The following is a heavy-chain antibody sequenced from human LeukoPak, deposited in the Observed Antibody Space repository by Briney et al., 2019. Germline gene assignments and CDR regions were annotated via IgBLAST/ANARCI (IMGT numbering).Heavy chain of an antibody. V-gene: IGHV4-4*07. Sequence: AETLSLTCTVSGFTISSYCLIWLRQPAGKGLEWLRSIYTGGSTNYNASLKSRFTISVDTSKNQLYLQLSCMSAADTASYYCARDLFVRSGYGSSYTWFDPWGEGTLVTVSS. CDR3: ARDLFVRSGYGSSYTWFDP. CDR2: IYTGGST. D-gene: IGHD3-22*01. CDR1: GFTISSYC. J-gene: IGHJ5*02.